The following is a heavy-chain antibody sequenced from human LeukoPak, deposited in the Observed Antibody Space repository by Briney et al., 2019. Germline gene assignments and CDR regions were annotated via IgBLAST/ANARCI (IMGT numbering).Heavy chain of an antibody. J-gene: IGHJ4*02. V-gene: IGHV1-46*01. D-gene: IGHD3-22*01. CDR1: GYTFTSCY. CDR2: INPSGGST. CDR3: ARRGLLYYDSSGYQLRTIYYFDY. Sequence: ASVEVSCRASGYTFTSCYMHWVRQSPGQGREGMGIINPSGGSTSYAQKFQGRVTMTRDTSTSTVYMELSSLRSEDPAVYYCARRGLLYYDSSGYQLRTIYYFDYWGQGTLVTVSS.